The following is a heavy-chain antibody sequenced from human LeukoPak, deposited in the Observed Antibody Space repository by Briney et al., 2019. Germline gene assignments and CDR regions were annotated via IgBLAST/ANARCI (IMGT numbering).Heavy chain of an antibody. J-gene: IGHJ4*02. CDR2: IWYDGSNK. CDR1: GFTFSSYG. V-gene: IGHV3-30*02. CDR3: AKVLSKGGGYYLTDY. Sequence: GGSLRLSCAASGFTFSSYGMHWVRQAPGKGLEWVAVIWYDGSNKYYADSVKGRFTISRDNSKNTLYLQMNSLRPEDTAVYYCAKVLSKGGGYYLTDYWGQGTLVTVSS. D-gene: IGHD3-22*01.